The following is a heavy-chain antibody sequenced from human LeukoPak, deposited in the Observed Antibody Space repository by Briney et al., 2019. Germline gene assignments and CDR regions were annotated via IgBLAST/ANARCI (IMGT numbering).Heavy chain of an antibody. CDR2: MNPNSGNT. D-gene: IGHD3-22*01. Sequence: ASVRVSCKASGYTFTSYDINWVRQATGQGLEWMGWMNPNSGNTGYAQKFQGRVTMTRNTSISTAYMELSSLRSEDTAVYYCARYYYDSSGAGYWGQGTLVTVSS. CDR1: GYTFTSYD. CDR3: ARYYYDSSGAGY. V-gene: IGHV1-8*01. J-gene: IGHJ4*02.